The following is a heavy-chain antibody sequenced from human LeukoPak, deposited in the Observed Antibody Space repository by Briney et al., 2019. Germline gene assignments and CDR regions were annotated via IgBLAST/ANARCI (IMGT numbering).Heavy chain of an antibody. Sequence: ASVKVSCKASGYTFTSYDINWVRQATGQGLEWMGWMNPNSGNTGYAQKFQGRVTITRNTSISTAYMELSSLRSEDTAVYYCARGSKGSYYPNYYYYYMDVWGKGTTVTVSS. CDR3: ARGSKGSYYPNYYYYYMDV. CDR2: MNPNSGNT. V-gene: IGHV1-8*03. D-gene: IGHD1-26*01. J-gene: IGHJ6*03. CDR1: GYTFTSYD.